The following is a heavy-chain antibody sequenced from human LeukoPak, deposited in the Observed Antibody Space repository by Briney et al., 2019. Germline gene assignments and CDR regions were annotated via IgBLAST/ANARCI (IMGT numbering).Heavy chain of an antibody. CDR2: IYSGGST. J-gene: IGHJ4*02. CDR1: GFTVSSNY. CDR3: ARARVGSSWDYFDY. D-gene: IGHD6-13*01. Sequence: GGSLRLSCAASGFTVSSNYMSWVRQAPGKGLERVSVIYSGGSTYYADSVKGRFTTSSDNSRNTLYLQMNSLRAEDTAVYYCARARVGSSWDYFDYWGQGTLVTVSS. V-gene: IGHV3-53*01.